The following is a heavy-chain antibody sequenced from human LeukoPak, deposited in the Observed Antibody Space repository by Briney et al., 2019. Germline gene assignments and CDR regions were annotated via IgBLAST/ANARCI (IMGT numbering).Heavy chain of an antibody. CDR3: ARDVGMDV. V-gene: IGHV3-21*06. Sequence: PGGSLRLSCAASGFTFSSYAMSWVRQAPGKGLEWVSSISTSSSYIYYADSVKGRFTISRDNAKNCLYLQMNSLRAEDTAVYYCARDVGMDVWGKGTTVTVSS. D-gene: IGHD2-15*01. CDR2: ISTSSSYI. CDR1: GFTFSSYA. J-gene: IGHJ6*04.